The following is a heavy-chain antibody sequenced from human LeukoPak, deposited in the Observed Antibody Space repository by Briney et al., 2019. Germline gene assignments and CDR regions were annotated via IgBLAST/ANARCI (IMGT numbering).Heavy chain of an antibody. CDR3: ARAADFWSGYSFDY. CDR1: GYTFTGYY. Sequence: ASVKVSCKASGYTFTGYYMHWVRQAPGQGLEWMGWINPNSGGTNYAQKFQGRVTMTRDTSISTAYMELSRLRSDDTAVYYCARAADFWSGYSFDYWGQGTLVIVSS. V-gene: IGHV1-2*02. J-gene: IGHJ4*02. CDR2: INPNSGGT. D-gene: IGHD3-3*01.